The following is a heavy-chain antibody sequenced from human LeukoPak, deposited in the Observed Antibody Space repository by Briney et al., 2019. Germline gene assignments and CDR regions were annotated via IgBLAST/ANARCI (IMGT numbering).Heavy chain of an antibody. CDR1: SYTFTSYG. CDR2: ISAYNGNT. D-gene: IGHD6-13*01. Sequence: ASVKVCCKASSYTFTSYGISWVRQAPGQGLEWMGGISAYNGNTNYAQKLQGRVTMTTDTSTSTAYMELRSLRSDDTAVYYCARAEGYSSSWYEIDYWGQGTLVTVSS. V-gene: IGHV1-18*01. CDR3: ARAEGYSSSWYEIDY. J-gene: IGHJ4*02.